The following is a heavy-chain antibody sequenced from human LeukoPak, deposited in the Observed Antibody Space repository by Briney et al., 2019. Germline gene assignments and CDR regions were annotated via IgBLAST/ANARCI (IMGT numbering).Heavy chain of an antibody. Sequence: SVKVSSKASGGTFSSYAISWVRQAPGQGLEWMGRIIPIFGIANYAQKFQGRVTITADKSTSTAYMELSSLRSEDTAVYYCARTYYYDSSGYYRYYFDYWGQGTLVTVSS. J-gene: IGHJ4*02. CDR1: GGTFSSYA. CDR3: ARTYYYDSSGYYRYYFDY. V-gene: IGHV1-69*04. CDR2: IIPIFGIA. D-gene: IGHD3-22*01.